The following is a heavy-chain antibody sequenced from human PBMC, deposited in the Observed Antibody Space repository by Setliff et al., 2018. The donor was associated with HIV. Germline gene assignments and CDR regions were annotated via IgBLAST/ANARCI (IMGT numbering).Heavy chain of an antibody. CDR3: TTGTRLVD. Sequence: PGGSLRLSCAASGFTFSDHYWSWVRQAPGKGLEWVGRIKSKTDGGTTDYAAPVKGRFTISRDDSKNTLYLQMNSLKIEDTAVYYCTTGTRLVDWGQGALVTVSS. CDR2: IKSKTDGGTT. CDR1: GFTFSDHY. V-gene: IGHV3-15*01. J-gene: IGHJ4*02. D-gene: IGHD2-21*01.